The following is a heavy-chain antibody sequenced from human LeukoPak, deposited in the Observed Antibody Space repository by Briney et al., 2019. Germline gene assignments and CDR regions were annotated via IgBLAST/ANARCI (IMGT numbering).Heavy chain of an antibody. CDR3: ARECKFPSSGCRTLDY. CDR2: ISAYNGNT. CDR1: GYTFTSYD. D-gene: IGHD6-19*01. Sequence: GASVKVSCKASGYTFTSYDISWMRQAPGQGLEWMGWISAYNGNTNYAQKLQGRVTMTTDTSTSTAYMELRSLRSDDTAVYYCARECKFPSSGCRTLDYWGQGTLVTVSS. J-gene: IGHJ4*02. V-gene: IGHV1-18*01.